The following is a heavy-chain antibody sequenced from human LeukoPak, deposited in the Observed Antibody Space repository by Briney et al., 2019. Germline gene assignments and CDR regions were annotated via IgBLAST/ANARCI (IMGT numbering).Heavy chain of an antibody. Sequence: GASVKVSCKASGYTFTSYSMYWVRQAPGQGLEWMGWISAYNGNTNYAQKLQGRVTMTTDTSTSTAYMELRSLRSDDTAVYYCARDLHTPEYGDYYYYGMDVWGQGTTVTVSS. CDR1: GYTFTSYS. D-gene: IGHD4-17*01. CDR3: ARDLHTPEYGDYYYYGMDV. CDR2: ISAYNGNT. V-gene: IGHV1-18*04. J-gene: IGHJ6*02.